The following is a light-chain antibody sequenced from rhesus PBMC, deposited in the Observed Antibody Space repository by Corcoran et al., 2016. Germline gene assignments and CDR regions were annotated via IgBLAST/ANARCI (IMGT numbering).Light chain of an antibody. CDR2: KVN. J-gene: IGLJ1*01. CDR1: NGDIGRYDY. Sequence: QSAPIQSPSVSGSLGQSVTISCIGTNGDIGRYDYVSWYRRQAGSTTKLMMYKVNIRPSGVGDRFSGSKSGNTASLTIAGLHAQDDGDYFGVSYGAGDIYVFGSGTRLTVL. V-gene: IGLV2-11*01. CDR3: VSYGAGDIYV.